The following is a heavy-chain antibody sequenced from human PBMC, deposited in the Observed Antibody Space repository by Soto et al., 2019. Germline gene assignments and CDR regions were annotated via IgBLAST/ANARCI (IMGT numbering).Heavy chain of an antibody. CDR3: ARDASQGNFWSGVEGAFDI. J-gene: IGHJ3*02. CDR2: IYYSGST. CDR1: GGSISSYY. V-gene: IGHV4-59*01. D-gene: IGHD3-3*01. Sequence: SETLSLTCTVSGGSISSYYWSWIRQPPGKGLEWIGYIYYSGSTNYNPSLKSRVTITVDTSKNQFSLKLSSVTAADTAVYYCARDASQGNFWSGVEGAFDIWGQGTMVTVSS.